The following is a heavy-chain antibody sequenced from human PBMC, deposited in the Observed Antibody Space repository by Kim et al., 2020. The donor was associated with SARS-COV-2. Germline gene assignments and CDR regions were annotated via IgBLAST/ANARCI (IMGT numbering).Heavy chain of an antibody. J-gene: IGHJ4*02. V-gene: IGHV3-33*06. D-gene: IGHD6-13*01. CDR2: ICCDGSNK. CDR1: GFTFSSYG. CDR3: AKDWSSSLCFHY. Sequence: GGSLRLSCAASGFTFSSYGMHWVRQAPGKGLEWVSGICCDGSNKFYADSVKGRFTISRDNSKNTLYLQMNSLRAEDTAVYYCAKDWSSSLCFHYCVQ.